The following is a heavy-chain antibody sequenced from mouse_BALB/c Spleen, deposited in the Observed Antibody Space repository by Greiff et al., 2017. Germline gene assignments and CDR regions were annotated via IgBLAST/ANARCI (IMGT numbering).Heavy chain of an antibody. D-gene: IGHD1-1*01. V-gene: IGHV5-9-4*01. CDR2: ISSGGSYT. CDR1: GFTFSSYA. Sequence: DVKLVESGGGLVKPGGSLKLSCAASGFTFSSYAMSWVRQSPEKRLEWVAEISSGGSYTYYPDTVTGRFTISRDNAKNTLYLEMSSLRSEDTAMYYCARATTVVEGFAYWGQGTLVTVSA. CDR3: ARATTVVEGFAY. J-gene: IGHJ3*01.